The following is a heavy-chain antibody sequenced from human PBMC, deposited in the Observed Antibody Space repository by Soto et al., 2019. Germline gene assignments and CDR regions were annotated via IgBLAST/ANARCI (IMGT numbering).Heavy chain of an antibody. V-gene: IGHV4-59*08. J-gene: IGHJ3*02. CDR2: LSSSGAT. D-gene: IGHD1-1*01. CDR3: ASNIWNYDADRDGTLNI. Sequence: QMQLEESGPGLVKPSETLSLTCSVSGGSVSDYYWHWIRQSPGKGLEWIGYLSSSGATSYSPPLRSRVTISLDSSKNQLSLKMTSVTAADAALYYCASNIWNYDADRDGTLNIWGQGTLVTVSS. CDR1: GGSVSDYY.